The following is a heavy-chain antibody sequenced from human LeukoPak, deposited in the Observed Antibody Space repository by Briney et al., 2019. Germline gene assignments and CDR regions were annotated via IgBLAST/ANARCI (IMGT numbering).Heavy chain of an antibody. Sequence: GGSLRLSCAASGFTVSSNYMSWVRQAPGKGLEWVSAISGSGDSTYYGDSVKGRFTTSRDNSKNTLYLQMNSLRAEDTVVYYCAKTRPLDSSSWSHGDYWGQGTLVTVSS. V-gene: IGHV3-23*01. D-gene: IGHD6-13*01. J-gene: IGHJ4*02. CDR3: AKTRPLDSSSWSHGDY. CDR1: GFTVSSNY. CDR2: ISGSGDST.